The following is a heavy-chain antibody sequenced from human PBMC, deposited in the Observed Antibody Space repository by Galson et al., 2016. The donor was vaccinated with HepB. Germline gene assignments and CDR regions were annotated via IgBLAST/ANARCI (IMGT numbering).Heavy chain of an antibody. V-gene: IGHV1-69*06. J-gene: IGHJ4*02. D-gene: IGHD3-3*01. CDR2: IIPFFGTT. CDR1: GDTFRTYA. CDR3: ASHLRFLELFDF. Sequence: SVKVSCKASGDTFRTYAISWLRQAPGQGLEWMGEIIPFFGTTNYAQKFQGGVTITADKSKNTAYMELRSLRSEDSALYYCASHLRFLELFDFWGQGSLVTVSS.